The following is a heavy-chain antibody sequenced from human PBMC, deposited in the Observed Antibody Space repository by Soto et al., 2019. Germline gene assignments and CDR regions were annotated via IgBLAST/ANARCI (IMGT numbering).Heavy chain of an antibody. Sequence: SETLSLTCTVSGGSISSSSYYWGWIRQPPGKGLEWIGSIYYSGSTYYNPSLKSRVTISVDTSKNQLSLKLSSVTAADTAVYYCARVRGIAVAGTGDYFDYWGQGTLVTVSS. D-gene: IGHD6-19*01. J-gene: IGHJ4*02. CDR3: ARVRGIAVAGTGDYFDY. V-gene: IGHV4-39*01. CDR2: IYYSGST. CDR1: GGSISSSSYY.